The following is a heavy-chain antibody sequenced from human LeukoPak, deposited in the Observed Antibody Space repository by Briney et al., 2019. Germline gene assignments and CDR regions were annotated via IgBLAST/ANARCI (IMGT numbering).Heavy chain of an antibody. D-gene: IGHD7-27*01. V-gene: IGHV3-23*01. J-gene: IGHJ6*03. CDR2: ISGSGGNT. CDR3: AKNIRQLGNYQYYMDV. CDR1: GFSLSSYA. Sequence: GGSLRLSCTVSGFSLSSYALSWVRRAPGKGLEWVSAISGSGGNTFYADSVKGRFTISRDNSEKTLYLQMNSLRAEDTSVYYCAKNIRQLGNYQYYMDVWGKGTPVTVSS.